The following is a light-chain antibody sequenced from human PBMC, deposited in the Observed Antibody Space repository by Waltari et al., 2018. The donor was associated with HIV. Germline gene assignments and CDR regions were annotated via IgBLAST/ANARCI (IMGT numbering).Light chain of an antibody. J-gene: IGKJ2*01. V-gene: IGKV3-11*01. CDR1: QSISSY. Sequence: DIVLTQSPATLSFSPPETATLSCRASQSISSYLAWYQQKPGQAPRPLIYDASNRATGIPARFSGSGSATDFTLTISSLEPEDFAVYYCQHRSSWPRGTFGQGTKLEIK. CDR3: QHRSSWPRGT. CDR2: DAS.